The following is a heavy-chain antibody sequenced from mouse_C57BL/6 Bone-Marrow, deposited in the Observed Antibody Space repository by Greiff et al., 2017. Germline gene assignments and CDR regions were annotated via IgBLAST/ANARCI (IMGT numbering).Heavy chain of an antibody. Sequence: QVQLKESGAELARPGASVKLSCKASGYTFTSYGISWVKQRTGQGLEWIGEIYPRSGNTYYNEKFKGKATLTADKSSSTAYMELRSLTSEDSAFYVCARGLYGYRCCGMDYWGQGTSVTVSS. CDR1: GYTFTSYG. V-gene: IGHV1-81*01. J-gene: IGHJ4*01. CDR2: IYPRSGNT. CDR3: ARGLYGYRCCGMDY. D-gene: IGHD2-2*01.